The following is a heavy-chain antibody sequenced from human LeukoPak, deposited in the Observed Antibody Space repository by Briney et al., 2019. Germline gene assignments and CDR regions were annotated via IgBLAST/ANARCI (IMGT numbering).Heavy chain of an antibody. CDR3: ARDQRGYYGSGSYYPLYYFDY. D-gene: IGHD3-10*01. V-gene: IGHV3-30-3*01. J-gene: IGHJ4*02. CDR2: ISYDGSNK. CDR1: GFTFSSYA. Sequence: GGSLRLSCAASGFTFSSYAMHWVRQAPGKGLEWVAVISYDGSNKYYADSVKGRFTISRDNSKNTLYLQMNSLRAEDTAVYYCARDQRGYYGSGSYYPLYYFDYWGQGTLVTVSS.